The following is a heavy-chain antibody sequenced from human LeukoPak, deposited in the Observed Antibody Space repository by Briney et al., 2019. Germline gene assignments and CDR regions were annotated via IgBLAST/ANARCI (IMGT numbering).Heavy chain of an antibody. Sequence: ASVKVSCTASGYTFTSYGISWVRQAPGQGLDWMGWISAYNGNTNYAQKLQGRVTMTTDTSTSTAYMELRSLRSDDTAVYYCARGVVGEYCSSTSCYSLPYAFDIWGQGTMVTVSS. CDR3: ARGVVGEYCSSTSCYSLPYAFDI. CDR2: ISAYNGNT. J-gene: IGHJ3*02. CDR1: GYTFTSYG. D-gene: IGHD2-2*01. V-gene: IGHV1-18*01.